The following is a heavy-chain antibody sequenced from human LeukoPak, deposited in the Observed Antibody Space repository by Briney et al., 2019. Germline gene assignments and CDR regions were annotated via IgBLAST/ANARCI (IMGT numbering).Heavy chain of an antibody. D-gene: IGHD2-15*01. CDR1: GSSISSGGSY. J-gene: IGHJ6*02. Sequence: TSDTLSLTCAVSGSSISSGGSYWSWIRQRPGKGLEWIGYIYYSGSTYYNPSLKSRFTISVDTSKNQFSLKLSSVTAADTAVYYCARDREQCSGGICYFFGMDVWGQGTTVTVSS. CDR3: ARDREQCSGGICYFFGMDV. V-gene: IGHV4-31*11. CDR2: IYYSGST.